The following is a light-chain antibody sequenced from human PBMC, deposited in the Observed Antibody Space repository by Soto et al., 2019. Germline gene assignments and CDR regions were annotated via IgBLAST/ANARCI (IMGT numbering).Light chain of an antibody. J-gene: IGKJ2*01. CDR1: QSVSSN. Sequence: EIVMTQSPATLSVSPGERATLSCKAGQSVSSNLAWYQQKPGQAPRLLIYGASTRATGIPARFSGSGSGTEFTLTISSLQSEDFAMYYCQQYNIWPPDTFGQGTKLEIK. CDR2: GAS. CDR3: QQYNIWPPDT. V-gene: IGKV3-15*01.